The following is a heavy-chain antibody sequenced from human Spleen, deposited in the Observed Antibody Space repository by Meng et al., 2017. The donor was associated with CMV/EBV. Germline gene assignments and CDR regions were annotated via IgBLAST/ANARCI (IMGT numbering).Heavy chain of an antibody. CDR3: ASYYDLYYGMDV. Sequence: GESLKISCAASGFTFNKFAMSWVRQAPGKGLEWVSTISDSGGSTFYADSGKGLFTSSRDNSKNTLYLQMNSLRAEDKALYYCASYYDLYYGMDVWGQGTTVTVSS. CDR2: ISDSGGST. V-gene: IGHV3-23*01. CDR1: GFTFNKFA. D-gene: IGHD3-22*01. J-gene: IGHJ6*02.